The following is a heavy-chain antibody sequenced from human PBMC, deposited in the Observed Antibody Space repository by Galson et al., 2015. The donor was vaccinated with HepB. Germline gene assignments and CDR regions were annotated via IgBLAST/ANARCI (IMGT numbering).Heavy chain of an antibody. V-gene: IGHV1-3*01. J-gene: IGHJ6*02. CDR1: GYTFTSYA. D-gene: IGHD4-11*01. CDR3: ARVRGKVTTGYYYYGMDV. Sequence: SVKVSCKASGYTFTSYAMHWVRQAPGQRLEWMGWINAGNGNTKYSQKFQGRVTITRDTSASTAYMELSSLRSEDTAVYYCARVRGKVTTGYYYYGMDVWGQGTTVTVSS. CDR2: INAGNGNT.